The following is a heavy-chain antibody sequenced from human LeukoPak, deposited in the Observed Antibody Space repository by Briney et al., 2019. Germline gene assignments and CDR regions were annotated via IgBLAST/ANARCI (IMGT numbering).Heavy chain of an antibody. CDR2: MSFDGSK. V-gene: IGHV3-30*03. J-gene: IGHJ3*02. Sequence: GGSLRLSCAASGFTFSSYWMSWVRQAPGKGLEWVAGMSFDGSKYYGDSVKGRFTISRDDSKNTVHLQMDSLRPEDTAVYYCAREGHSSGYCGVFDIWGQGTTVSVSS. CDR1: GFTFSSYW. D-gene: IGHD3-22*01. CDR3: AREGHSSGYCGVFDI.